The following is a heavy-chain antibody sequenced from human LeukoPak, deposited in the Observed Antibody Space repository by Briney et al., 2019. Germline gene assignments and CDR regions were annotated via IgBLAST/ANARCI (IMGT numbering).Heavy chain of an antibody. CDR3: AREELAYGSGSYPDY. D-gene: IGHD3-10*01. V-gene: IGHV3-30*04. CDR2: ISYDGGNK. J-gene: IGHJ4*02. CDR1: GFTFSSYA. Sequence: GRSLRLSCAASGFTFSSYAMHWVRQAPGKGLEWVAVISYDGGNKYYADSVKGRFTISRDNSKNTLYLQMNSLRAEDAAVYYCAREELAYGSGSYPDYWGQGTLVTVSS.